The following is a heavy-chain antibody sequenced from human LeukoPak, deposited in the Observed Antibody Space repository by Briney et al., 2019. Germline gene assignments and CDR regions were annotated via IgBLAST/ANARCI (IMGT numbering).Heavy chain of an antibody. CDR2: IISSGTTI. Sequence: GGSLRLSCAASGFTFSSYEMNWVRQAPGKGLEWVSYIISSGTTIYYADSVKGRFTISRDNARNSLYLQMNSLRAEDTAVYYCARGLDTAHDAFDIWGQGTVVTVSS. D-gene: IGHD5-18*01. CDR3: ARGLDTAHDAFDI. CDR1: GFTFSSYE. V-gene: IGHV3-48*03. J-gene: IGHJ3*02.